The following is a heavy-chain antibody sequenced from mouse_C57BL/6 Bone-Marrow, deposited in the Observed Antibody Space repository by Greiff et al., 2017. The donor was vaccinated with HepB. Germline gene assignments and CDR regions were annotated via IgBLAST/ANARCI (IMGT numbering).Heavy chain of an antibody. CDR2: IWSGGST. CDR1: GFSLTSYG. Sequence: VKLQESGPGLVQPSQSLSITCTASGFSLTSYGVHWVRQSPGKGLEWLGVIWSGGSTDYNAAFISRLSISKDNSKSQVFFKMNSLQADDTAIYYCTRNGGPYWGYFDVWGQGTTLTVSS. CDR3: TRNGGPYWGYFDV. J-gene: IGHJ2*01. V-gene: IGHV2-2*01. D-gene: IGHD2-10*01.